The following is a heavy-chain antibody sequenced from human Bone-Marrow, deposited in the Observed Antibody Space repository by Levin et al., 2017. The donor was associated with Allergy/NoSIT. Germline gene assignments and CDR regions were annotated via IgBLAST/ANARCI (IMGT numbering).Heavy chain of an antibody. D-gene: IGHD1-26*01. V-gene: IGHV1-8*01. CDR1: RYTFTSYD. Sequence: GESLKISCKASRYTFTSYDINWVRQATGQGLEWMGWMNPNSGNTGYAQKFQGRVTMTRNTSISTAYMELSSLRSEDTAVYYCARDYPVGAGKQYYFDYWGQGTLVTVSS. J-gene: IGHJ4*02. CDR3: ARDYPVGAGKQYYFDY. CDR2: MNPNSGNT.